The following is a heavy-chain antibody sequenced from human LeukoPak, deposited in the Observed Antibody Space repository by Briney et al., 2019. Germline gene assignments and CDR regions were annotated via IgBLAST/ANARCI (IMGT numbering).Heavy chain of an antibody. Sequence: GRSLRLPCAASGFTFSSYGMHWVRQAPGKGLEWVAVIWYDGRNKYYADSVKGRFTISRDNSKNTLFLQMNILRAEDTAVYYCARDMEQWLVQDWYFDLWGRGTLVTVSS. CDR2: IWYDGRNK. V-gene: IGHV3-33*01. D-gene: IGHD6-19*01. CDR1: GFTFSSYG. J-gene: IGHJ2*01. CDR3: ARDMEQWLVQDWYFDL.